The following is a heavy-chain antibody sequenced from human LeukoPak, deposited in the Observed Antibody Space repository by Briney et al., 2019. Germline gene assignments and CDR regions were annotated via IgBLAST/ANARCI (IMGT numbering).Heavy chain of an antibody. CDR3: ARDADFWSGSYYYYYYMDV. J-gene: IGHJ6*03. V-gene: IGHV3-21*01. CDR1: GFTFSSYS. D-gene: IGHD3-3*01. CDR2: ISSSSSYI. Sequence: GGSLRLSCAASGFTFSSYSMNWVRQAPGKGLEGVSSISSSSSYIYYADSVKGRFTISRDNAKNSLYLQMNSLRAEDTAVYYCARDADFWSGSYYYYYYMDVWGKGTTVTVSS.